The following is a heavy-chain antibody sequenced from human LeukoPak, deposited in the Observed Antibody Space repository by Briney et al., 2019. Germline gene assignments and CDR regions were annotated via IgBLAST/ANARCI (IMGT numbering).Heavy chain of an antibody. Sequence: SETLSLTCSVYGVSLSDYYWSWIRQPAGKGLEWIGRIYTSGSTNYNPSLESRVTISVDKSKNQFSLKLSSVTAADTAVYYCARERNYGDYGDLRVWDYWGQGTLVTVSS. CDR2: IYTSGST. CDR3: ARERNYGDYGDLRVWDY. D-gene: IGHD4-17*01. J-gene: IGHJ4*02. CDR1: GVSLSDYY. V-gene: IGHV4-4*07.